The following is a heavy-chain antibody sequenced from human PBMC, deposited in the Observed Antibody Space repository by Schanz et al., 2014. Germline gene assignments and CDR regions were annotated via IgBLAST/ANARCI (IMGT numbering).Heavy chain of an antibody. D-gene: IGHD2-21*02. Sequence: EVQLLESGGGLVQPGGSLRLSCSASTFTFDHYAMTWVRQAPGKGLEWVAAVSSRSDEIKYADSVRGRFTISRDNSRSTMYLQMNSLRAEDTAVYFCAKDLGVDCGDGCFNWYIDLWARGTLXTVPS. CDR3: AKDLGVDCGDGCFNWYIDL. CDR1: TFTFDHYA. V-gene: IGHV3-23*05. CDR2: VSSRSDEI. J-gene: IGHJ2*01.